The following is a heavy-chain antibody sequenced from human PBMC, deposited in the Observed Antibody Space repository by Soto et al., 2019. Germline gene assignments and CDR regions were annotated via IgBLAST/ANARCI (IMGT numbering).Heavy chain of an antibody. Sequence: GESLKISCRDPGYTFTEYCIVWLREMPGKGLERMGVIYPGDSNTKCSPSFQGQVTLSADKSITTAYLQWNNLKASDTAVYYCASAPAPDISGKYYYYGMDVWGQGTTVTVSS. V-gene: IGHV5-51*01. J-gene: IGHJ6*02. CDR1: GYTFTEYC. CDR2: IYPGDSNT. D-gene: IGHD3-10*01. CDR3: ASAPAPDISGKYYYYGMDV.